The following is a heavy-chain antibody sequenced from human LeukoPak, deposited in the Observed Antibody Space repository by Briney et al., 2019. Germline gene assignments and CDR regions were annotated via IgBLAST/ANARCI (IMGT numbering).Heavy chain of an antibody. CDR3: ARVGVSCSGGSCYSDHFDS. J-gene: IGHJ4*02. D-gene: IGHD2-15*01. CDR1: GYTFTSYG. Sequence: ASVKVSCKASGYTFTSYGISWVRQAPGQGLEWMGWINSYNGNTNYAQKLQGRVTMTTDTSSSTAYMEVRSLRSDDTAVFYCARVGVSCSGGSCYSDHFDSWGQGTLVTVSS. V-gene: IGHV1-18*01. CDR2: INSYNGNT.